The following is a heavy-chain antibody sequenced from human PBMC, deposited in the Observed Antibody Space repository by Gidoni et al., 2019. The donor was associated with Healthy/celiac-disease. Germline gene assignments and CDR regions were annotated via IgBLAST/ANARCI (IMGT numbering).Heavy chain of an antibody. CDR2: IYYSRST. Sequence: QLQLQESGPGLVKPSETLSLTCTVSGGSISSSSYYWGWIRQPPGKGLEWIGSIYYSRSTYYNPSLKSRVTISVDTSKNQFSLKLSSVTAADTAVYYCARRGWRGSYVYWGQGTLVTVSS. CDR1: GGSISSSSYY. V-gene: IGHV4-39*01. D-gene: IGHD1-26*01. CDR3: ARRGWRGSYVY. J-gene: IGHJ4*02.